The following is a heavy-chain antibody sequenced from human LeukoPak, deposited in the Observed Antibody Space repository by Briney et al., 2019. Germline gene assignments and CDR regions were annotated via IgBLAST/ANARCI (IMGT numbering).Heavy chain of an antibody. V-gene: IGHV3-9*03. CDR1: GFTFDVYA. Sequence: GGSLRVSCADSGFTFDVYAMHSVRPAPGEGLGWVSGIRWNSGSTCYADSVKGGFTTSRDNAKNSLYLQMNSLRAEDMALYYCSKAYSSSSPVFLPWFDPWGQGTLSPSPQ. CDR3: SKAYSSSSPVFLPWFDP. D-gene: IGHD6-6*01. CDR2: IRWNSGST. J-gene: IGHJ5*02.